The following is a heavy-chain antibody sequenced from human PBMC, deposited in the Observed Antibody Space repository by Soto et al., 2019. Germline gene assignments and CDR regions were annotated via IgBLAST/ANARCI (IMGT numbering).Heavy chain of an antibody. Sequence: RLSCAASGFTFSSYGMHWVRQAPGKGLEWVAVISYDGSNKYYADSVKGRFTISRDNSKNTLYLQMNSLRAEDTAVYYCAKDGSGSYYSGMDYWGQGTLVTVSS. D-gene: IGHD1-26*01. CDR1: GFTFSSYG. CDR3: AKDGSGSYYSGMDY. J-gene: IGHJ4*02. V-gene: IGHV3-30*18. CDR2: ISYDGSNK.